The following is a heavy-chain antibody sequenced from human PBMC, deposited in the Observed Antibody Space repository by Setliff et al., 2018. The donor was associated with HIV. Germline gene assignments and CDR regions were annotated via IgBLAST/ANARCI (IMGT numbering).Heavy chain of an antibody. CDR1: VGSFSGYY. Sequence: SETLSLTCAVYVGSFSGYYWSWIRQPPGKGLEWISEISHSGRTNYNPSLKSRVTISVDTSKNQFSLKLSSVTAADTAVYYCARGPLDSSGYRSDAFDIWGQGTMVTVSS. V-gene: IGHV4-34*01. CDR3: ARGPLDSSGYRSDAFDI. J-gene: IGHJ3*02. D-gene: IGHD3-22*01. CDR2: ISHSGRT.